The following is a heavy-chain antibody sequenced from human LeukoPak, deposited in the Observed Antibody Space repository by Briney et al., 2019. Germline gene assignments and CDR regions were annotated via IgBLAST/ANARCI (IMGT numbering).Heavy chain of an antibody. D-gene: IGHD3-22*01. J-gene: IGHJ4*02. CDR1: GGSISSSNW. CDR2: VYHSGST. V-gene: IGHV4-4*02. CDR3: ARGLVNYYDSSGYYPRPYPLYYFDY. Sequence: SGTLSLTCAVSGGSISSSNWWSWVRQPPGKGLEWIGEVYHSGSTNYNPSLKSRVTISVDTSKNQFSLKLSSVTAADTAVYYCARGLVNYYDSSGYYPRPYPLYYFDYWGQGTLVTVSS.